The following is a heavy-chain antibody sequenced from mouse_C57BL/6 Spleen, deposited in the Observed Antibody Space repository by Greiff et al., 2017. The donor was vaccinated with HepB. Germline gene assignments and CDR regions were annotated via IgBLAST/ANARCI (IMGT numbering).Heavy chain of an antibody. CDR3: TRRNGHYGSSYGWFAY. J-gene: IGHJ3*01. CDR1: GYTFTDYE. D-gene: IGHD1-1*01. V-gene: IGHV1-15*01. CDR2: IDPETGGT. Sequence: VQLQQSGAELVRPGASVTLSCKASGYTFTDYEMHWVKQTPVHGLEWIGAIDPETGGTAYNQKFKGKAILTADKSSSTAYMELRSLTSEDSAVYYCTRRNGHYGSSYGWFAYGGQGTLVTVSA.